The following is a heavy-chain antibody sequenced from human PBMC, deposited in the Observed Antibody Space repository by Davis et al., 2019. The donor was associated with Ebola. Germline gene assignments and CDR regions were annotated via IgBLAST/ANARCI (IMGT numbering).Heavy chain of an antibody. CDR1: GFTFDDYA. V-gene: IGHV3-9*01. Sequence: PGGSLRLSCAASGFTFDDYAMHWVRQAPGKGLEWVSGISWNSGSIGYADSVKGRFTISRDNAKNSLYLQMNSLRAEDTALYYCAKEGQWDSSGYLGSYYFDYWGQGTLVTVST. J-gene: IGHJ4*02. CDR3: AKEGQWDSSGYLGSYYFDY. CDR2: ISWNSGSI. D-gene: IGHD3-22*01.